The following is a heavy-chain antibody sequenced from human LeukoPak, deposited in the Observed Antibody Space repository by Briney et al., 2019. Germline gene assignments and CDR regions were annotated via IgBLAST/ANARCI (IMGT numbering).Heavy chain of an antibody. V-gene: IGHV4-34*01. J-gene: IGHJ4*02. CDR3: ARGKQRYLYYFDY. CDR2: INHSGST. D-gene: IGHD1-14*01. CDR1: GGSFSGYY. Sequence: SETVSLTCAVYGGSFSGYYWSWIRQPPGKGLEWIGEINHSGSTNYNPSLKSRVTISVDTSKNQFSLKLSSVTAADTAVYYCARGKQRYLYYFDYWGQGTLVTVSS.